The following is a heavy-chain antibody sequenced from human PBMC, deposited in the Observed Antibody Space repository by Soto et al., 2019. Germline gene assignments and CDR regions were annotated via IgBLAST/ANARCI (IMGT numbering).Heavy chain of an antibody. V-gene: IGHV3-7*01. D-gene: IGHD3-10*01. CDR1: GFTFSSYW. CDR2: IKQDGSEK. Sequence: GGSLRLSCAASGFTFSSYWMSWVRQAPGKGLEWVANIKQDGSEKYYVDSVKGRFTISRDNAKNSLYLQMNSLRAEGTAVYYCAREGITMVRGVILKDGMDVWGQGTSVTVSS. CDR3: AREGITMVRGVILKDGMDV. J-gene: IGHJ6*02.